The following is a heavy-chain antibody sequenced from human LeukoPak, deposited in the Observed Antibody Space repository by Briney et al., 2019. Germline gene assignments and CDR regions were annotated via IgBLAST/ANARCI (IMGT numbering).Heavy chain of an antibody. CDR1: GGSFSGYY. Sequence: PSETLSLTCAVYGGSFSGYYWSWIRQPPGKGLEWIGEINHSGSTNYNPSLKSRVTISVDTSKNQFSLKLSSVTAADTAVYYCARDPYGEAPSYYYYGMDVWGQGTTVTVSS. CDR2: INHSGST. D-gene: IGHD4-17*01. V-gene: IGHV4-34*01. CDR3: ARDPYGEAPSYYYYGMDV. J-gene: IGHJ6*02.